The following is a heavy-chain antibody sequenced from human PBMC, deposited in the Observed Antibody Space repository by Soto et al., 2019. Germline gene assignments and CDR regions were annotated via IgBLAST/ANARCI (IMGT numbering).Heavy chain of an antibody. J-gene: IGHJ6*02. CDR2: INHSGST. CDR3: ASXNYYGSGSYRYYYGMDV. Sequence: PSETLSLTCAVYGGSFSCYYWSWIRQPPGKGLEWIGEINHSGSTNYNPSLKSRVTISVDTSKNQFSLKLSSVTAADTAVYYCASXNYYGSGSYRYYYGMDVWGQGTTVTVSS. V-gene: IGHV4-34*01. CDR1: GGSFSCYY. D-gene: IGHD3-10*01.